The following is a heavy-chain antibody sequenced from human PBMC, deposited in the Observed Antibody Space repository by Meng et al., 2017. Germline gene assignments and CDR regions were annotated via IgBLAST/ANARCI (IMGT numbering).Heavy chain of an antibody. V-gene: IGHV1-8*01. CDR1: GYLFTSYD. J-gene: IGHJ4*02. CDR3: ARGGDYSSWDY. CDR2: VNPINGKT. Sequence: QGELEQSGAEVKKPGASVKVSCKPSGYLFTSYDINWIRQAPGQGLEWMGWVNPINGKTGYAQKFQGRLTMTRDTSIRTAYMELSSLKSEDTAIYYCARGGDYSSWDYWGQGTLVTVSS. D-gene: IGHD4-11*01.